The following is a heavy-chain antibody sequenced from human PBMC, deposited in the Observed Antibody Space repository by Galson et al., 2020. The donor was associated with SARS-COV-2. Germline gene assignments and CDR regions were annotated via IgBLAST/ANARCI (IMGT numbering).Heavy chain of an antibody. Sequence: SETLSLTCAVYGGSFSGYYWSWIRQPPGKGLEWIGEINHSGSTNYNPSLKSQVTISVDTSKNQFSLKLSSVTAADTAVYYCARGPSGDGDYLYFDYWGQGTLVTVSS. V-gene: IGHV4-34*01. CDR2: INHSGST. D-gene: IGHD4-17*01. CDR1: GGSFSGYY. CDR3: ARGPSGDGDYLYFDY. J-gene: IGHJ4*02.